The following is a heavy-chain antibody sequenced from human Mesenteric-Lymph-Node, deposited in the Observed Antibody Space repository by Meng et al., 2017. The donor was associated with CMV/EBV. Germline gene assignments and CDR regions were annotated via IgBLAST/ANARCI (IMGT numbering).Heavy chain of an antibody. CDR3: ARGHINGWYPVLHH. V-gene: IGHV4-34*01. CDR2: INHSGST. CDR1: GGSFSGYY. Sequence: VYGGSFSGYYWSWIRQPPGKGLEWIGEINHSGSTNYTPSLKSRVTISVDTSKDQFSLKLTSVTAADTGIYYCARGHINGWYPVLHHWGRGTLVTVSS. J-gene: IGHJ5*02. D-gene: IGHD6-19*01.